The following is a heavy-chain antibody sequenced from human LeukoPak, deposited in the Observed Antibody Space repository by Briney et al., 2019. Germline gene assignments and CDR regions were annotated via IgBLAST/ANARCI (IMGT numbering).Heavy chain of an antibody. CDR1: GASFAGYS. Sequence: SETLSLTRAVHGASFAGYSWSWIRQSPGKGLEWIGEVNRVGYTIYNPSLKSRVNISIDTSTTQLSLRLSSVTVADTAVYFCARERVVSDYNWFDPWGQGTLVTVSS. V-gene: IGHV4-34*01. D-gene: IGHD6-25*01. J-gene: IGHJ5*02. CDR3: ARERVVSDYNWFDP. CDR2: VNRVGYT.